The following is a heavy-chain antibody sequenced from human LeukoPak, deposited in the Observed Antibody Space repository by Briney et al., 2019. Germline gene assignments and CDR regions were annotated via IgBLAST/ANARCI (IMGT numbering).Heavy chain of an antibody. V-gene: IGHV4-34*01. D-gene: IGHD3-10*01. CDR2: INHSGST. Sequence: GSLRLSCAASGFTVSSNYMSWIRQPPGKGLEWIGEINHSGSTNYNPSLKSRVTISVDTSKNQFSLKLSSVTAADTAVYYCARARTYYYGSGSYYNVGSYYYGMDVWGQGTTVTVSS. J-gene: IGHJ6*02. CDR3: ARARTYYYGSGSYYNVGSYYYGMDV. CDR1: GFTVSSNY.